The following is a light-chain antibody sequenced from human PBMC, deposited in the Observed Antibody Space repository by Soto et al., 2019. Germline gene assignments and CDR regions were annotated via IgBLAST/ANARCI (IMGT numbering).Light chain of an antibody. CDR3: KQYNSWWA. CDR2: DAS. J-gene: IGKJ1*01. Sequence: DIQMTQAPSTLSASVGDRVTITCRASQSISSWLAWYQRKPGKAPKLLIYDASSLESGVPSRFSGSGSGTEFTLTISSLQPDDFATYYCKQYNSWWAFGQGTKVDIK. V-gene: IGKV1-5*01. CDR1: QSISSW.